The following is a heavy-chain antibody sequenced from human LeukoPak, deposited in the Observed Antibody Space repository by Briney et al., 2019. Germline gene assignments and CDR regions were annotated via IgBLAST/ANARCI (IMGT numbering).Heavy chain of an antibody. CDR1: GFTFSSYA. Sequence: PGGSLRLSCAASGFTFSSYAMHWVRQAPGKGLEWVAVISYDGSNKYYADSVKGRFTISRDNSKNTLYLQMNSLRAEDTAVYYCAREGGSSSGYYFDYWGQGTLVTVSS. D-gene: IGHD6-6*01. CDR2: ISYDGSNK. J-gene: IGHJ4*02. CDR3: AREGGSSSGYYFDY. V-gene: IGHV3-30-3*01.